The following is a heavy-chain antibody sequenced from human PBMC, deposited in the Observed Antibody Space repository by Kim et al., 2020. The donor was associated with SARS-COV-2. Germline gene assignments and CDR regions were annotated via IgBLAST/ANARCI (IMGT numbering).Heavy chain of an antibody. J-gene: IGHJ5*02. D-gene: IGHD2-15*01. CDR1: GFSVSSNY. CDR2: IYSGDST. CDR3: ARAPGYCSGGICTGGGWFD. V-gene: IGHV3-53*01. Sequence: LSLTCAASGFSVSSNYMSWVRQAPGKGLEWVSVIYSGDSTFYADSVKGRFTISRDTSKNTLYLQMHSLRAEDTALYYCARAPGYCSGGICTGGGWFD.